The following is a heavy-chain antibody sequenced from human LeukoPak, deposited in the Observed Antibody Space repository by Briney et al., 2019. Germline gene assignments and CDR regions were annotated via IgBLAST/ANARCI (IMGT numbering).Heavy chain of an antibody. V-gene: IGHV3-30-3*01. J-gene: IGHJ4*02. CDR3: AREQLVPGFVFDY. CDR2: ISYDGSNK. CDR1: GFTFSSYA. D-gene: IGHD6-6*01. Sequence: GRSLRLSCAASGFTFSSYAMHWVRQAPGKGLEWVAVISYDGSNKYYADSVKGRFTISRDNSKNTLYLQMNSLRAEDTAVYYCAREQLVPGFVFDYWGQGTLVTVSS.